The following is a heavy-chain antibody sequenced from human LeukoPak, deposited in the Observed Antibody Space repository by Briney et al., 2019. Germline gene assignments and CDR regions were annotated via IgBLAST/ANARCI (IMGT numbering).Heavy chain of an antibody. CDR1: GGSISSCY. J-gene: IGHJ4*02. D-gene: IGHD3-10*01. CDR3: ARTTLDTFRPMVRGGFDY. V-gene: IGHV4-59*01. CDR2: IYYSGST. Sequence: SETLSLTCTVSGGSISSCYWSWIRQPPGKGLEWIGYIYYSGSTNYNPSLKSRVTISVDTSKNQFSLKLSSVTAADTAVYYCARTTLDTFRPMVRGGFDYWGQGTLVTVSS.